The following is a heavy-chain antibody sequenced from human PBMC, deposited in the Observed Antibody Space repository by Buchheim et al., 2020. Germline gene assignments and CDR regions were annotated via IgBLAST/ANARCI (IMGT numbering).Heavy chain of an antibody. D-gene: IGHD5-18*01. CDR1: GFTFTSYS. J-gene: IGHJ4*02. V-gene: IGHV3-21*02. CDR3: ARAAYSYGYMGY. CDR2: IHITSNNI. Sequence: EVRLVESGGGLVKPGESLRLSCATSGFTFTSYSINWVRQAPGRGPEWLSSIHITSNNINYADSVRGRFTLTSDNARSSVYLQMSGLRAEDTAVYYCARAAYSYGYMGYWGPGT.